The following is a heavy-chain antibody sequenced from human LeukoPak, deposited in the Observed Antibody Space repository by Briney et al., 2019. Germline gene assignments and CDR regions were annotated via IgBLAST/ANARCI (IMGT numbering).Heavy chain of an antibody. CDR2: IDWNSGAI. Sequence: GGSLRLSCAASGFTFDDYGIHWVRQAPGKGLEWVSGIDWNSGAIGYADSVKGRFTISRDNAKNSLYLQMNSLRAGDTALYYCVKDRAANLYGSGAFEYWGQGTLVTVSS. CDR3: VKDRAANLYGSGAFEY. D-gene: IGHD3-10*01. CDR1: GFTFDDYG. V-gene: IGHV3-9*01. J-gene: IGHJ4*02.